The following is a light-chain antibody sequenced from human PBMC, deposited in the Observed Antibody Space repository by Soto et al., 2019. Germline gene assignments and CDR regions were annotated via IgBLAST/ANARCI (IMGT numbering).Light chain of an antibody. CDR2: EVS. V-gene: IGLV2-18*01. J-gene: IGLJ1*01. CDR1: SSDVGSYNR. CDR3: SIYTSSSTYV. Sequence: QSALTQPPSVSGSPGQSVTISCTGTSSDVGSYNRVSWYQQPPGTAPKLIIYEVSNRPSGVPDRFSGSKSGNTASLTISGLQAEDEADYYCSIYTSSSTYVFGTGTKVTVL.